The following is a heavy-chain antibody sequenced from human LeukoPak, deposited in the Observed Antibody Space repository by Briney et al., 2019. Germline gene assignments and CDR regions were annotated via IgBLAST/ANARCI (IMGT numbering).Heavy chain of an antibody. CDR2: IYYSGST. CDR1: GGSISSYY. Sequence: PSETLSLTCTVSGGSISSYYWSWIRQPPGKGLEWIGSIYYSGSTYYNPSLKSRVTISVDTSKNQFSLKLSSVTAADTAVYYCASLAPDDIVVVPAAVAWGQGTLVTVSS. V-gene: IGHV4-59*12. CDR3: ASLAPDDIVVVPAAVA. D-gene: IGHD2-2*01. J-gene: IGHJ5*02.